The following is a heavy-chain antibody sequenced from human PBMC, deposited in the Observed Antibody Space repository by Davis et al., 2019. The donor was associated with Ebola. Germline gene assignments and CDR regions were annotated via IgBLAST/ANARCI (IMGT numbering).Heavy chain of an antibody. Sequence: SVTVSCMASGYTFTSYAMHWVRQTPGQGLDWMGWLNAGTGNTKYSQKFQDRVTFTWDTSASTAYMELSSLTYEDTAVYSCARDFGDFGSYFDYWGQGTRVTVSS. CDR3: ARDFGDFGSYFDY. CDR1: GYTFTSYA. V-gene: IGHV1-3*01. D-gene: IGHD4-17*01. CDR2: LNAGTGNT. J-gene: IGHJ4*02.